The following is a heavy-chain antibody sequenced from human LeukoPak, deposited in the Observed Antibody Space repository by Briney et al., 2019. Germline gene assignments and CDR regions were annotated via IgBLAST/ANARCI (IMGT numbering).Heavy chain of an antibody. D-gene: IGHD3-16*01. V-gene: IGHV3-33*01. Sequence: PGGSLRLSCVSSGFTYSNYNMHWVRQAPGKGLEWVAAIWYDGSNKYYADSVKGRFTLSRDNSKNTLYLQMNSLRAEDTAIYYCARERESVCDYWGQGTLVTVSS. CDR2: IWYDGSNK. CDR1: GFTYSNYN. CDR3: ARERESVCDY. J-gene: IGHJ4*02.